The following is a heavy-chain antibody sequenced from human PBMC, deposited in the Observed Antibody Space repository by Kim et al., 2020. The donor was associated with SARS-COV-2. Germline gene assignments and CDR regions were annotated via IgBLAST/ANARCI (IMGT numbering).Heavy chain of an antibody. CDR1: GYTFTSYY. D-gene: IGHD2-2*01. V-gene: IGHV1-46*01. CDR3: ARDISSWYQLPTYPYYYYYGMDV. Sequence: ASVKVSCKASGYTFTSYYMHWVRQAPGQGLEWMGIINPSGGSTSYAQKFQGRVTMTRDTSTSTVYMELSSLRSEDTAVYYCARDISSWYQLPTYPYYYYYGMDVWGQGTTVTVSS. CDR2: INPSGGST. J-gene: IGHJ6*02.